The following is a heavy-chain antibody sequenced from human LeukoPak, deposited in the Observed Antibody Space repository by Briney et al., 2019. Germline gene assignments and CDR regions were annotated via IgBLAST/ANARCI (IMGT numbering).Heavy chain of an antibody. D-gene: IGHD3-10*01. CDR1: GGSISSGDYY. Sequence: SETLSLTCTVSGGSISSGDYYWSWIRQPPGKGLEWIGYIYYSGSTYYNPSLKSRVTISVETSKNQFSLKLSSVTAAATAVYYCARERSFRGMDVWGQGTTVTVSS. V-gene: IGHV4-30-4*01. CDR3: ARERSFRGMDV. J-gene: IGHJ6*02. CDR2: IYYSGST.